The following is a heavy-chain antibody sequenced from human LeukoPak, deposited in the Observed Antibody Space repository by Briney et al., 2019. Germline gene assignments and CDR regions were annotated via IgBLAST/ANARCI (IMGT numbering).Heavy chain of an antibody. V-gene: IGHV3-9*01. CDR3: AKDAKLEAGPGYYYYMDV. CDR1: GFTFDDYA. D-gene: IGHD1-1*01. Sequence: GGSLRFSCAASGFTFDDYAMHWVRQAPGKGLEWVSGISWNSGSIGYADSVKGRFTISRDNAKNSLYLQMNSLRAEDTALYYCAKDAKLEAGPGYYYYMDVWGKGTTVTVSS. J-gene: IGHJ6*03. CDR2: ISWNSGSI.